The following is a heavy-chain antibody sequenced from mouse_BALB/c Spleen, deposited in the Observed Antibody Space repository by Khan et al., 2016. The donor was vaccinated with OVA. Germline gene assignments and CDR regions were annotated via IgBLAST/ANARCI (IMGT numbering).Heavy chain of an antibody. V-gene: IGHV1-4*01. J-gene: IGHJ3*01. D-gene: IGHD1-1*01. CDR3: ERARAYRRSDGRFTY. CDR2: IIPSNGYT. Sequence: QVQLQQSGPELARPSASVKLSCKASGYTFTSYTICWLKKRPGRDLVWFGYIIPSNGYTYYNQNFKNRATFTPDKSTTTAYLQLSTLTSDDTAVYTCERARAYRRSDGRFTYWGQGTLVTVSA. CDR1: GYTFTSYT.